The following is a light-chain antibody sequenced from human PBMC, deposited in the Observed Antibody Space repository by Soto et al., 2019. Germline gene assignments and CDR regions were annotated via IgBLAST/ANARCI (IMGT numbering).Light chain of an antibody. CDR1: SSDVGSYNL. V-gene: IGLV2-23*02. CDR3: CSYVDSSTWV. Sequence: QSALTQPASVSGSPGQSITISCTGTSSDVGSYNLVSWYQQHPGKAPKFMIYEVTKRPSGVSNRFSGSKSGNTASLTISGLQAEDEAHYYCCSYVDSSTWVFGGGTKVTVL. J-gene: IGLJ3*02. CDR2: EVT.